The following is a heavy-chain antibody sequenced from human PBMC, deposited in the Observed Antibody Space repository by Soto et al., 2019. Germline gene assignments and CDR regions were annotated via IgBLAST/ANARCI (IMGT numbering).Heavy chain of an antibody. J-gene: IGHJ3*02. CDR1: GFSLSTYG. V-gene: IGHV3-33*01. CDR2: MWHDGSNK. Sequence: QVQLVESGGGVVQPGRSLRLSCAASGFSLSTYGMYWVRQAPGKGLEWVAVMWHDGSNKDYADSVKGRFTISRDNSKNTLYLQMNSLRAEDTAVYYCAREQQWVVYGASDIWGQGTMVNVSS. D-gene: IGHD6-19*01. CDR3: AREQQWVVYGASDI.